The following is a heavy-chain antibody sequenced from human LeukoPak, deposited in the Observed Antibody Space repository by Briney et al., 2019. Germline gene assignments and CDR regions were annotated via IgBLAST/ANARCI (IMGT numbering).Heavy chain of an antibody. Sequence: PGGSLRLSCAASGFTFSSYGMHWVRQAPGKGLEWVAVIWYDGSNKYYADSVKGRFTISRDNSKNTLYLQMNSLRAEDTAVYYCARDGRGPYYGMNVWGQGTTVTVSS. CDR3: ARDGRGPYYGMNV. CDR2: IWYDGSNK. J-gene: IGHJ6*02. CDR1: GFTFSSYG. V-gene: IGHV3-33*01. D-gene: IGHD1-26*01.